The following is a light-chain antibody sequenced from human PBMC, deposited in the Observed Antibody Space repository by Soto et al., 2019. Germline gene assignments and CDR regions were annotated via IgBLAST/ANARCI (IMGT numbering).Light chain of an antibody. CDR2: AS. V-gene: IGKV1-17*03. CDR3: LHYHSSTRT. J-gene: IGKJ1*01. Sequence: DIEMTQFPSAMSASVGDRVTITCRASQDIRDYLAWFKHKPGNVPKRLIYASTLQSGVPSRLRGSGYGTELTITITGMKHEDFATYCCLHYHSSTRTFGRGTKVDIK. CDR1: QDIRDY.